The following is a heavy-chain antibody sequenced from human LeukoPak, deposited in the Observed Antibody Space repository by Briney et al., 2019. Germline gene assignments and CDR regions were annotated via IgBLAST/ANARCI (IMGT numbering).Heavy chain of an antibody. Sequence: ASLKVSCKTSGYTFTTSDITWGRQAPGQGLEWLGWISTYNGKTNYAQKMQGRVTRTTDTSTSTAYMELRSLRSDDTAVYYCARDLEDDSGIYHYVMDVWGQGTMVTVSS. V-gene: IGHV1-18*01. CDR2: ISTYNGKT. D-gene: IGHD3-10*01. CDR3: ARDLEDDSGIYHYVMDV. CDR1: GYTFTTSD. J-gene: IGHJ6*02.